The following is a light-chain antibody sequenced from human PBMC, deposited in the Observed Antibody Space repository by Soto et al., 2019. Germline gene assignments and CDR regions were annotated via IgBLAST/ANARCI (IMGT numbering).Light chain of an antibody. CDR1: QSISSW. Sequence: DIQMTQSPSTLSASVGDRVTITCRASQSISSWLAWYQQKPGQAPKLLIYKASSLDSGVPSRFSGSGSGTEFTLTISSLQPDDFATYYCQQYNSYRWTFGQGTKLEIK. V-gene: IGKV1-5*03. J-gene: IGKJ2*02. CDR3: QQYNSYRWT. CDR2: KAS.